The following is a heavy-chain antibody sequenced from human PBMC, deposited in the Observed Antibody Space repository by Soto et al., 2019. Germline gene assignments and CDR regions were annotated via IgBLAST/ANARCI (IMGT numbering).Heavy chain of an antibody. CDR1: GGTFSIYG. D-gene: IGHD2-8*02. Sequence: SVKVSCKASGGTFSIYGFSWVRQAPGQGPEWIGGIIPILTTPNYAQKFRGRVTIVADESTTTVYMELSSLKFEDTAVYYCATSVGIAPTGEDGMDVWGQGXSVTVYS. J-gene: IGHJ6*02. CDR2: IIPILTTP. CDR3: ATSVGIAPTGEDGMDV. V-gene: IGHV1-69*13.